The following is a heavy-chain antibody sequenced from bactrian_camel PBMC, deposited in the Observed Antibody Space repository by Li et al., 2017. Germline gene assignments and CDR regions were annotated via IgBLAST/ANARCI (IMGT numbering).Heavy chain of an antibody. J-gene: IGHJ4*01. V-gene: IGHV3-3*01. CDR2: MDSDGST. D-gene: IGHD2*01. CDR1: TATYRSFT. Sequence: HVQLVESGGGSVQAGGSLRLSCSASTATYRSFTMGWFRQAPGKEREGVAAMDSDGSTYYGDSVKGRFTISRDNAKKTVYLQMSSLKPEDTAVYYCAAIPRREVMVLYTCEGQGTQVTVS.